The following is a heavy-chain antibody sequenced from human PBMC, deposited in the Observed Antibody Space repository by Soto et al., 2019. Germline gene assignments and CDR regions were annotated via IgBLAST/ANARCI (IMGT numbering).Heavy chain of an antibody. CDR3: ARAEVVAATPAYYYYGMDV. Sequence: ASVKVSCKASGYTFTGYYMHWVRQAPGQGLEWMGWINPNSGGTNYAQKFQGWVTMTRDTSISTAYMELSRLRSDDTAVYYCARAEVVAATPAYYYYGMDVWGQGTTVTVSS. D-gene: IGHD2-15*01. V-gene: IGHV1-2*04. J-gene: IGHJ6*02. CDR2: INPNSGGT. CDR1: GYTFTGYY.